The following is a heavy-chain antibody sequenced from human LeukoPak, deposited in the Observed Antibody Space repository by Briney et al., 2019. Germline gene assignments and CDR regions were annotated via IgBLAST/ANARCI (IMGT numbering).Heavy chain of an antibody. J-gene: IGHJ6*02. V-gene: IGHV3-30-3*01. CDR2: ISYDGSNK. CDR3: ARDLGHYPVGYYYGMDV. Sequence: GGSLRLSCAASGFTFSSYAMHWVRQAPGKGLEWVAVISYDGSNKYYADSVKGRFTISRDNSKNTLYLQMNSLRAEDTAVYYCARDLGHYPVGYYYGMDVWGQGTTVTVSS. CDR1: GFTFSSYA. D-gene: IGHD3-10*01.